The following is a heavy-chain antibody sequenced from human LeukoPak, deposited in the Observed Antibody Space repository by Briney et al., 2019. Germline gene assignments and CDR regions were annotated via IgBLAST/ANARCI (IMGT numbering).Heavy chain of an antibody. CDR1: GLTFSSYG. Sequence: GGSLRLSCAASGLTFSSYGMHWVRQAPGKGLEWVAFIRYDGSNKYYADSVKGRFTISRDNSKNTLYLQMNSLRAEDTAVYYCAKDVDIVVPRGFDYWGQGTLVTVSS. CDR2: IRYDGSNK. D-gene: IGHD2-2*03. V-gene: IGHV3-30*02. CDR3: AKDVDIVVPRGFDY. J-gene: IGHJ4*02.